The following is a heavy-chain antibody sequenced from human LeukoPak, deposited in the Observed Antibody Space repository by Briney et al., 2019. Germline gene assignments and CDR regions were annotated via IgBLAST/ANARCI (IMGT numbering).Heavy chain of an antibody. D-gene: IGHD5-18*01. J-gene: IGHJ4*02. CDR3: ARDAVDTAMAPGWYFDY. CDR1: GGSISSGGYY. V-gene: IGHV4-31*03. Sequence: SQTLSLTCTVSGGSISSGGYYWSWIRQHPGKGLEWIGYIYYSGSTYYNPSLKSRATISVDTSKNPFSLKLRSVTAADTAVYYCARDAVDTAMAPGWYFDYWGQGTVVTVSS. CDR2: IYYSGST.